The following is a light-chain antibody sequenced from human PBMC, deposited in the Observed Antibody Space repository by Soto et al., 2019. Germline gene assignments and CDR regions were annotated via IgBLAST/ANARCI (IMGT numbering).Light chain of an antibody. V-gene: IGKV1-33*01. CDR2: DAS. CDR1: HDVSRN. Sequence: DIQMTQSPSSLSASVGDRVTIACQSSHDVSRNLNWFLQKPGEAPKLLIYDASYLERGVPSRFSGSGSGTDFTLTISSLQPEDVATYYCQQYNSMLSFGGGTEVEMK. CDR3: QQYNSMLS. J-gene: IGKJ4*01.